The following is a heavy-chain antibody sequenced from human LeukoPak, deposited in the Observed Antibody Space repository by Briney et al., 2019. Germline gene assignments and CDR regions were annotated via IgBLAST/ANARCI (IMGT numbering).Heavy chain of an antibody. Sequence: PSETLSLTCTVSGYSISSGYYWGWIRQPPGKGLEWIGSIYHSGSTYYNPSLKSRVTISVDTSKNQFSLKLSSVTAADTAVYYCARGDSLAYYYYYMDVWGKGTTVTVSS. D-gene: IGHD5-18*01. CDR3: ARGDSLAYYYYYMDV. CDR1: GYSISSGYY. J-gene: IGHJ6*03. CDR2: IYHSGST. V-gene: IGHV4-38-2*02.